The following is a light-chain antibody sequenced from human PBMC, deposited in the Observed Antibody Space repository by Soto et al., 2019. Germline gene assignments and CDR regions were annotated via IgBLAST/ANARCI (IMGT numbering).Light chain of an antibody. V-gene: IGKV3-15*01. Sequence: EMWLTQSPGTLSLSPGERATLSCRASQSVRNRFLAWYQQKPGQAPRLLIYGASTRATSFPARFSGSGSGTDFTLTISSLQSEDFAVYYCQQYNNWPWTFGQGTKVDIK. CDR2: GAS. J-gene: IGKJ1*01. CDR3: QQYNNWPWT. CDR1: QSVRNRF.